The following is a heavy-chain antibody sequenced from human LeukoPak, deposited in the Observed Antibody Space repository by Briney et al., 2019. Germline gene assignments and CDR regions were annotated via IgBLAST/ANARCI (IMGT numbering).Heavy chain of an antibody. CDR2: INYSGST. CDR1: SESFSGCF. V-gene: IGHV4-34*01. CDR3: ARTSVRGVISY. J-gene: IGHJ4*02. D-gene: IGHD3-10*01. Sequence: PSETLSLTCAIYSESFSGCFWSWIRQPPGKGLEWIGEINYSGSTNYNPSLKSRVTITVDTSKNQFSLKLSSVTAADTAVYYCARTSVRGVISYWGQGTPVTVSS.